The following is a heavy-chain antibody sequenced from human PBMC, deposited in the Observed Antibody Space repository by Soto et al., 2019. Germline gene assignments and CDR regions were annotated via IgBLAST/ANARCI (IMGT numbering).Heavy chain of an antibody. CDR2: IIPIFGTA. V-gene: IGHV1-69*01. D-gene: IGHD3-3*01. CDR1: GGTFSSYA. CDR3: ARDSSGDFWSGYSAGYYYYGMDV. Sequence: QVQLVQSGAEVKKPGSSVKVSCKASGGTFSSYAISWVRQAPGQGLEWMGGIIPIFGTANYEQKFQGRVTITADESTSTAYMELSSLRSEDTAVYYCARDSSGDFWSGYSAGYYYYGMDVWGQGTTVTVSS. J-gene: IGHJ6*02.